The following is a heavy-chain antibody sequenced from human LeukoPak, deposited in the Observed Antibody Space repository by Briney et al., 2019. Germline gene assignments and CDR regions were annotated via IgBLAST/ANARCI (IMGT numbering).Heavy chain of an antibody. Sequence: KASETLSLTCTVSGDSISGYYWSWVRQPPGKGLEWIGYIYHSGSTYYNPSLKSRVTISVDRSKNQFSLKLSSVTAADTAVYYCASLAARGDYYYYYMDVWGKGTTVTVSS. CDR2: IYHSGST. CDR3: ASLAARGDYYYYYMDV. J-gene: IGHJ6*03. D-gene: IGHD6-6*01. V-gene: IGHV4-59*12. CDR1: GDSISGYY.